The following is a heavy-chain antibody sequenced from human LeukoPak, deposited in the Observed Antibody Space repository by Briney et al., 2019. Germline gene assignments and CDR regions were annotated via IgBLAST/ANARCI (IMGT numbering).Heavy chain of an antibody. J-gene: IGHJ5*02. V-gene: IGHV3-48*03. D-gene: IGHD6-19*01. CDR3: ARSKGIAVAGTIDP. Sequence: TGGSLRLSCAASGSTFSSYEMNWVRQAPGKGLEWVSYISSSGSTTYYADSVKGRFTISRDNAKNSLYLQMNSLRAEDTAVYYCARSKGIAVAGTIDPWGQGTLVTVSS. CDR1: GSTFSSYE. CDR2: ISSSGSTT.